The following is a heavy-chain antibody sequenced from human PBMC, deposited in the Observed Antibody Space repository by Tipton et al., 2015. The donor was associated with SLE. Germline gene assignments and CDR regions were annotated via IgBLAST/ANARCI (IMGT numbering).Heavy chain of an antibody. Sequence: TLSLTCTVSGGSISSYYWSWIRHHPGKGLEWIGYIYYSGSTYYNPSLKSRVTISVDTSKNQFSLKLSSVTAADTAVYYCARAGEPYCSSTSCYPYYYYMDVWGKGTTVTVSS. V-gene: IGHV4-31*03. CDR3: ARAGEPYCSSTSCYPYYYYMDV. CDR2: IYYSGST. CDR1: GGSISSYY. D-gene: IGHD2-2*01. J-gene: IGHJ6*03.